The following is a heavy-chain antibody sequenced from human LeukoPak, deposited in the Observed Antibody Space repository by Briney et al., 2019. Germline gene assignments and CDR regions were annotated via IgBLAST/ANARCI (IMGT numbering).Heavy chain of an antibody. J-gene: IGHJ5*02. CDR2: ISYDGSNK. Sequence: GGSLRLSCAASGFTFSSYGMHWVRQAPGKGLEWVAVISYDGSNKYYADSVKGRFTISRDNSKNTLYLQMNSLRADDTAVYYCARDPAESSGWHPGDLDPWGQGTLVTVSS. D-gene: IGHD6-19*01. CDR3: ARDPAESSGWHPGDLDP. V-gene: IGHV3-30*03. CDR1: GFTFSSYG.